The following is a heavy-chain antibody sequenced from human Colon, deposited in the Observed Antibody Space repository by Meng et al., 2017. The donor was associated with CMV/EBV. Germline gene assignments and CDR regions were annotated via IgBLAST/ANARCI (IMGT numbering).Heavy chain of an antibody. CDR1: GFTFDDHA. D-gene: IGHD3-3*01. V-gene: IGHV3-9*01. Sequence: SLKISCAASGFTFDDHAMHWVRQAPGKGLEWVSGISWNGGIVGYADSVKGRFTISRDNAKNSLYLQMNSLRVEDTAVYYCAKDIAVVGVVNGVDYWGQGTLVTVS. J-gene: IGHJ4*02. CDR3: AKDIAVVGVVNGVDY. CDR2: ISWNGGIV.